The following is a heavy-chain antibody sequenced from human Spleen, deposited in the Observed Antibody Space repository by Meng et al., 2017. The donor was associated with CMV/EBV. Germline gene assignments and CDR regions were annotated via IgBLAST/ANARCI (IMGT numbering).Heavy chain of an antibody. D-gene: IGHD3-3*01. V-gene: IGHV4-39*01. CDR2: IYYSGST. CDR3: ARQFGSIDY. CDR1: GGYIRSSSYC. J-gene: IGHJ4*02. Sequence: LTCTVAGGYIRSSSYCGGWIRQPPGKGLEWIGSIYYSGSTYYNPSLKSRVTISVDTSKNQFSLKLSSVTAADTAVYYCARQFGSIDYWGQGTLVTVSS.